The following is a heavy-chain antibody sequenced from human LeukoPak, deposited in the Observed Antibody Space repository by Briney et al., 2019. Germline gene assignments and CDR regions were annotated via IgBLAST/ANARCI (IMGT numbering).Heavy chain of an antibody. V-gene: IGHV4-39*07. J-gene: IGHJ4*02. CDR2: IYYSGST. CDR1: GGSISSSSYY. CDR3: ARGIAARPDFDY. D-gene: IGHD6-6*01. Sequence: PSETLSLTCTVSGGSISSSSYYWGWIRQPPGKGLEWIGSIYYSGSTYYNPSLKSRVTISVDTSKNQFSLKLNSVTAADTAVYYCARGIAARPDFDYWGQGTLVTVSS.